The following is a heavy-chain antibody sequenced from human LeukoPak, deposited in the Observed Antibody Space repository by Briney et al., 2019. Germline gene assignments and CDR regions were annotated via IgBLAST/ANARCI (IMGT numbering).Heavy chain of an antibody. D-gene: IGHD3-3*01. CDR3: ARDRGDLFDY. CDR1: GGSISSGDHY. CDR2: IYYSGST. V-gene: IGHV4-30-4*01. Sequence: PSQTLSLAFTVSGGSISSGDHYWGWIRRPPGKGLEWIGYIYYSGSTYYNPSLKRRVTISVDTSKNQFSLKLSFVTAADTAVYYCARDRGDLFDYWGQGTLVTVSS. J-gene: IGHJ4*02.